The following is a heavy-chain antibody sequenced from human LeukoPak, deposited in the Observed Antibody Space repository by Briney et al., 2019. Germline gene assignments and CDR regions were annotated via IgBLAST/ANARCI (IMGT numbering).Heavy chain of an antibody. CDR2: ISYDGSNK. CDR1: GFTFSSYG. V-gene: IGHV3-30*18. D-gene: IGHD3-10*01. CDR3: AKDMAVRGAFDY. J-gene: IGHJ4*02. Sequence: GRSLRLSCAASGFTFSSYGMHWVRQAPGKGLEWVAVISYDGSNKYYADSVKGRFTISRDNSKNTLYLQMNSLRAEDTAVYYCAKDMAVRGAFDYWGQGTLVTVSS.